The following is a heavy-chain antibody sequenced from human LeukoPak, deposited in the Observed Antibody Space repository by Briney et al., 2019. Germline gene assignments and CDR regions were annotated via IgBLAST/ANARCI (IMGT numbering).Heavy chain of an antibody. CDR3: ASVEMATIQAFDY. D-gene: IGHD5-24*01. Sequence: GGSLRLSCAASGFTFSSYAMHWVRQAPGKGLEWVAAISYDGSNKYYADSVKGRFTISRDNSKNTLYLQVNSLRAEDTAVYYCASVEMATIQAFDYWGQGTLVTVSS. CDR1: GFTFSSYA. V-gene: IGHV3-30-3*01. J-gene: IGHJ4*02. CDR2: ISYDGSNK.